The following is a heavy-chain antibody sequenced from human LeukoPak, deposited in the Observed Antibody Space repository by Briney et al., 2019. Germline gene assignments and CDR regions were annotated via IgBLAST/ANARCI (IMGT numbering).Heavy chain of an antibody. D-gene: IGHD2-2*01. CDR3: ARHYCSTTRCLGMDV. V-gene: IGHV6-1*01. J-gene: IGHJ6*04. Sequence: SQTLSLTCAISGDSVASNSADWNWIRQSPSRGLEWLGRAYYKSKWHYDYAVSVKSRITINPDTSKNQFSLQLNSVTPEDTAVYFCARHYCSTTRCLGMDVWGKGTTVTVSS. CDR2: AYYKSKWHY. CDR1: GDSVASNSAD.